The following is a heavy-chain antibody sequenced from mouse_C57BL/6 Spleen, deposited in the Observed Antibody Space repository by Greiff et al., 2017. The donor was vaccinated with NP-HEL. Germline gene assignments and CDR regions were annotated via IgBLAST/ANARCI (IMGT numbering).Heavy chain of an antibody. CDR3: ARVGDYGNYGGAY. CDR2: IYPRSGNT. D-gene: IGHD2-1*01. Sequence: VQLQQSGAELARPGASVKLSCKASGYTFTSYGISWVKQRTGQGLEWIGEIYPRSGNTYYNEKFKGKATLTADKSSSTAYMELHSLTSEDSAVYFWARVGDYGNYGGAYWGQGTLVTVSA. CDR1: GYTFTSYG. J-gene: IGHJ3*01. V-gene: IGHV1-81*01.